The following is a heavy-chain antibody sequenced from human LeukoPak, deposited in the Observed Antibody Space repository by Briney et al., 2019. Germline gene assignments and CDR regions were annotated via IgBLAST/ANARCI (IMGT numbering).Heavy chain of an antibody. J-gene: IGHJ4*02. CDR1: GFTFSSYG. Sequence: GGSLRLYCAASGFTFSSYGMHWVRQAPGKGLEWVAFIRSEGSNKYYADSVKGRFTISRDNSKNTLYLQMNSLRAEDTAVYYCAKDLPVMDTTMVFDYWGQGTLVTVSS. D-gene: IGHD5-18*01. V-gene: IGHV3-30*02. CDR3: AKDLPVMDTTMVFDY. CDR2: IRSEGSNK.